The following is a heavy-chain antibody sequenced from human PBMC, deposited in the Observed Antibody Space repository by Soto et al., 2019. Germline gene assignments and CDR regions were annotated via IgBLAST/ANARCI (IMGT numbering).Heavy chain of an antibody. CDR3: ASRSVYYYYYGMDV. J-gene: IGHJ6*02. Sequence: ASVKVSCKASGYTFTSYDINWVRRATGQGLEWMGWMNPNSGNTGYAQKFQGRVTMTRNTSISTAYMELSSLRSEDTAVYYCASRSVYYYYYGMDVWGQGTTVTVSS. CDR1: GYTFTSYD. CDR2: MNPNSGNT. V-gene: IGHV1-8*01.